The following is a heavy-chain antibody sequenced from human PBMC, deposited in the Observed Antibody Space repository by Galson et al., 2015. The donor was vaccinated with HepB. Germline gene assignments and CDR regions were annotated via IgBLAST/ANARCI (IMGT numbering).Heavy chain of an antibody. Sequence: SLRLSCAASGFTFSSYDMHWVRQATGKGLEWVSAIGTAGDTYYPGSVKGRFTISRENAKNSLYLQMNSLRAGDTAAYYCARQVVRGRGYFDYWGQGTLVTVSS. CDR1: GFTFSSYD. CDR2: IGTAGDT. J-gene: IGHJ4*02. V-gene: IGHV3-13*01. CDR3: ARQVVRGRGYFDY. D-gene: IGHD3-10*01.